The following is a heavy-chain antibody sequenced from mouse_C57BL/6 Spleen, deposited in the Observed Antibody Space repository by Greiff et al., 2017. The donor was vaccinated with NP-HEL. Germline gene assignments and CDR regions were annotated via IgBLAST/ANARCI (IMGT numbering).Heavy chain of an antibody. CDR2: ISSGGSYT. V-gene: IGHV5-6*01. CDR3: ARQGDY. Sequence: EVKLVDSGGDLVKPGGSLKLSCAASGFTFSSYGMSWVRQTPDKRLEWVATISSGGSYTYYPDSVKGRFTISRDNAKNTLYLQMSSLKSEDTAMYYCARQGDYWGQGTSVTVSS. J-gene: IGHJ4*01. CDR1: GFTFSSYG.